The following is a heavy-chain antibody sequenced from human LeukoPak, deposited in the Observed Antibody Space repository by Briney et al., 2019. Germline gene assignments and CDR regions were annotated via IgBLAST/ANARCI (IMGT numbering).Heavy chain of an antibody. Sequence: SETLSLTCTVSGGSISSCYWSWIRQPPGKGLEWIGYIYYSGSTNYNPSLKSRVTISVDTSKNQFSLKLSSVTAADTAVYYCARYGRYSSSYYYYYMDVWGKGTTVTVSS. CDR1: GGSISSCY. CDR2: IYYSGST. CDR3: ARYGRYSSSYYYYYMDV. D-gene: IGHD6-13*01. J-gene: IGHJ6*03. V-gene: IGHV4-59*01.